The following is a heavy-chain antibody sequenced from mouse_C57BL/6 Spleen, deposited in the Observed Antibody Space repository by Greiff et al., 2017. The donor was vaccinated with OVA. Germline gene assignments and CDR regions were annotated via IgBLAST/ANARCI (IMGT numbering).Heavy chain of an antibody. CDR1: GYTFTSYG. CDR3: ARKGASKDY. V-gene: IGHV1-81*01. CDR2: IYPRSGNT. Sequence: QVQLQQSGAELARPGASVKLSCKASGYTFTSYGISWVKQRTGQGLEWIGEIYPRSGNTYYTEKFKGKATLTADKSSSTAYMELRSLTSEDSAVYFCARKGASKDYWGQGTTLTVSS. D-gene: IGHD6-1*01. J-gene: IGHJ2*01.